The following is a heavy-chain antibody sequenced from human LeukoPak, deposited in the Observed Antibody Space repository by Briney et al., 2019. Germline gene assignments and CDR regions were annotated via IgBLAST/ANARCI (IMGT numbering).Heavy chain of an antibody. D-gene: IGHD3-3*01. J-gene: IGHJ4*02. Sequence: GGSLRLSCAASGFTFSSYWMSWVRQAPGKGLEWVANIKQDGSEKYYVDSVKGRFTISRDNAKNSLYLQMNSLRAEGTAVYYCARDRHYDFWSGYSAMAADYWGQGTLVTVSS. V-gene: IGHV3-7*01. CDR2: IKQDGSEK. CDR3: ARDRHYDFWSGYSAMAADY. CDR1: GFTFSSYW.